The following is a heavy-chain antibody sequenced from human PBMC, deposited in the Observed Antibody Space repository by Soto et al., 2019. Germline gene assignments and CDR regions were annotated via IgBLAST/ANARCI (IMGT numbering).Heavy chain of an antibody. Sequence: HVTLKESGPVLVKPTETLTLTCTVSGFSLSNGKVGVSWIRQPPGKALEWLAHIFSNDEKSYRTSLKSRLTTTEDTSKRQVVLTMTNVDPVDTATYYCARILFGRSVAGGYFYMDVWGKGTTVTVSS. CDR2: IFSNDEK. CDR3: ARILFGRSVAGGYFYMDV. D-gene: IGHD6-19*01. CDR1: GFSLSNGKVG. J-gene: IGHJ6*03. V-gene: IGHV2-26*01.